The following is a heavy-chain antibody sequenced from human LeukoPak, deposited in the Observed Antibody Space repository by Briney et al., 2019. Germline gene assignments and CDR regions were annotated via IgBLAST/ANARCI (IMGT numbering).Heavy chain of an antibody. J-gene: IGHJ6*03. CDR1: GYTFTSYG. CDR2: ISAYNGNT. Sequence: ASVKVSCKASGYTFTSYGISWVRQAPGQGLEWMGWISAYNGNTNYAQKLQGRVTMTTDTSTSAAYMELRSLRSDDTAVYYCARAENSSGWYLNYYYYMDVWGKGTTVTVSS. CDR3: ARAENSSGWYLNYYYYMDV. D-gene: IGHD6-19*01. V-gene: IGHV1-18*01.